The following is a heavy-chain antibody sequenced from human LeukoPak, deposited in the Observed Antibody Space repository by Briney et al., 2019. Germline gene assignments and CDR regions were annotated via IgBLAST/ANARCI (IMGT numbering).Heavy chain of an antibody. CDR1: GGSISSSSYY. Sequence: SETLSLTCTVSGGSISSSSYYWGWIRQPPGKGLEWIGSIYNSGSTYSNPSLKSRVTISVDTSKNEFSLKLTSVTAADTAVYYCARGKVDHRYCPPFDPWGQGTLVTVSS. CDR2: IYNSGST. V-gene: IGHV4-39*01. D-gene: IGHD1-14*01. J-gene: IGHJ5*02. CDR3: ARGKVDHRYCPPFDP.